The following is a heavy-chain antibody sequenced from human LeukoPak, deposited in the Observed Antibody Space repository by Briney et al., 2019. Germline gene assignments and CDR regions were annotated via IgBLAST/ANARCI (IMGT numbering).Heavy chain of an antibody. V-gene: IGHV4-59*01. CDR2: IYYSGST. CDR3: ARDPRYSSGWYYFDY. Sequence: PSETLSLTCTVSGGSISSYYWSWVRQPPGKGLEWGGYIYYSGSTNYNPSLKSRVTISVDTSKNQFSLKLSSVTAADTAVYYCARDPRYSSGWYYFDYWGQGTLVTVSS. D-gene: IGHD6-19*01. J-gene: IGHJ4*02. CDR1: GGSISSYY.